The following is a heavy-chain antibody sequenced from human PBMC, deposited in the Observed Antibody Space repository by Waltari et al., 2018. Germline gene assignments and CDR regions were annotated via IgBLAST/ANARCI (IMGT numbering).Heavy chain of an antibody. Sequence: QVQLVQSGAEVKKPGSSVKVSCKASGGTFSSYAISWVRQAPGQGREWMGGIIPIFGTATYAQKFQGRVTITADESTSTAYMELSSLRSEDTAVYYCARRGPGYGGNWRRWFDPWGQGTLVTVSS. CDR3: ARRGPGYGGNWRRWFDP. V-gene: IGHV1-69*01. D-gene: IGHD2-15*01. J-gene: IGHJ5*02. CDR1: GGTFSSYA. CDR2: IIPIFGTA.